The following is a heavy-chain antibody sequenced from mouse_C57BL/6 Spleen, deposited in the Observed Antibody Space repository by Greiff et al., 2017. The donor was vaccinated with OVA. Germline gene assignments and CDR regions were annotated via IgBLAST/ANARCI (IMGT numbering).Heavy chain of an antibody. CDR1: GYSITSGYY. J-gene: IGHJ3*01. Sequence: EVKLVESGPGLVKPSQSLSLTCSVTGYSITSGYYWNWIRQFPGNKLEWMGYISYDGSNNYNPSLKNRISITRDTSKNQFFLKLNSVTTEDTATYYCARDGGRTGTAYWGQGTLVTVSA. CDR2: ISYDGSN. CDR3: ARDGGRTGTAY. D-gene: IGHD4-1*01. V-gene: IGHV3-6*01.